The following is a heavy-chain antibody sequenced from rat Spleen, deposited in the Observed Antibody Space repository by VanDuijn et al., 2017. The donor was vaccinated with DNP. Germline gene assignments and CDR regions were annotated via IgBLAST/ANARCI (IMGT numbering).Heavy chain of an antibody. CDR1: GFSLTSYH. J-gene: IGHJ2*01. CDR2: IWPGGTT. D-gene: IGHD4-1*01. Sequence: QVQLKESEPDLVQPSQTLSLTCTVSGFSLTSYHVHWVRQPTGKGLEWLGVIWPGGTTDYNSALKSRLSISRDTSKSQVFLRMNSLQTEDIAIYYCTTNYGYYWGQGVLVTVSS. CDR3: TTNYGYY. V-gene: IGHV2-30*01.